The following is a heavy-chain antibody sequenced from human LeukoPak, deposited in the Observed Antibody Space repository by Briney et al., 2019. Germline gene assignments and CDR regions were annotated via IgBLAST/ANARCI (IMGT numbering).Heavy chain of an antibody. Sequence: GGSLRLSCAASGFTFSSYAMHWVRQAPGKGLEWVAVISYDGSNKCYADSVKGRFTISRDNSKNTLYLQMNSLRAEDTAVYYCARGRGSGSYYNSPGWFDPWGQGTLVTVSS. D-gene: IGHD3-10*01. J-gene: IGHJ5*02. CDR1: GFTFSSYA. V-gene: IGHV3-30-3*01. CDR2: ISYDGSNK. CDR3: ARGRGSGSYYNSPGWFDP.